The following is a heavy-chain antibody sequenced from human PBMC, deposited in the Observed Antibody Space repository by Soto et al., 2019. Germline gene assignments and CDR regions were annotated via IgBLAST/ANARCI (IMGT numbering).Heavy chain of an antibody. CDR1: GGSISSSSYY. D-gene: IGHD5-18*01. CDR3: ARLPRNNERGYSYGYWVDYYGMDV. CDR2: IYYSGST. J-gene: IGHJ6*02. V-gene: IGHV4-39*01. Sequence: GSLRLSCTVSGGSISSSSYYWGWIRQPPGKGLEWIGSIYYSGSTYYNPSLKSRVTISVDTSKNQFSLKLSSVTAADTAVYYCARLPRNNERGYSYGYWVDYYGMDVWGQGTTVTVSS.